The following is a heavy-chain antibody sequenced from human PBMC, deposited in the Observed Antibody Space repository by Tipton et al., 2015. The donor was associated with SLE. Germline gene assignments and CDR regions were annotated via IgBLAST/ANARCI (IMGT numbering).Heavy chain of an antibody. CDR1: GGSIXXSSXX. J-gene: IGHJ4*02. CDR2: TYYSGNX. CDR3: ARXXYSQFQLSFFDS. V-gene: IGHV4-31*03. Sequence: TLSLTCTXSGGSIXXSSXXXGWVRHHPGKGLEWIGYTYYSGNXXXNPPPKSRLTISLDTSKNHFSLRLTSVTAADTAVYYCARXXYSQFQLSFFDSWGQGTLVXVSS. D-gene: IGHD2-2*01.